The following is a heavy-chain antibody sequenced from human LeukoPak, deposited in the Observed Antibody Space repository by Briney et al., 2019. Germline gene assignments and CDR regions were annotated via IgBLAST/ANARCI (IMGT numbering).Heavy chain of an antibody. Sequence: SETLSLTCTVSGGSISRSYSYWGWVRQPPGKGLEWIGSMYYSGDTYYNPSLKSRLIISVDTSKNQVSLNLSSVTTAATAVYYCARLRVGGIVGATTNWYFDIWGRGTLVTVSS. CDR2: MYYSGDT. V-gene: IGHV4-39*01. CDR1: GGSISRSYSY. D-gene: IGHD1-26*01. CDR3: ARLRVGGIVGATTNWYFDI. J-gene: IGHJ2*01.